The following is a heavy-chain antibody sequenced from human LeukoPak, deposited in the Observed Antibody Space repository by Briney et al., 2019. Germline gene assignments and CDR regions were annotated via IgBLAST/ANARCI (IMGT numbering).Heavy chain of an antibody. CDR1: GYTFSSHA. CDR2: INAGNDDT. V-gene: IGHV1-3*01. Sequence: VASVKVSCKASGYTFSSHAVHWVRQAPGQRLEWMGWINAGNDDTKYSQKFQDRVTITRDTSASTAYMELSSLRSEDTAVYYCAIHCSGGSCSRSYYFDYWGQGTRVTVSS. J-gene: IGHJ4*02. CDR3: AIHCSGGSCSRSYYFDY. D-gene: IGHD2-15*01.